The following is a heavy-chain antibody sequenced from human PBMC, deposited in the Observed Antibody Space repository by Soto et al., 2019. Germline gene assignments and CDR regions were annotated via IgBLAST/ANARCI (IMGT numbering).Heavy chain of an antibody. J-gene: IGHJ4*02. V-gene: IGHV4-34*01. CDR3: ARGYEVNWHTDHY. CDR1: GGSFSGYY. CDR2: IIHIGST. Sequence: QVQLQPWGAGLLKPSETLSLTCAVNGGSFSGYYWSWIRQSPGKGLGWIGEIIHIGSTNFNPSLKRRVTTSRGTSKDQFSLKLSSVTAADTAVYYCARGYEVNWHTDHYWGQGTLVTVSS. D-gene: IGHD5-12*01.